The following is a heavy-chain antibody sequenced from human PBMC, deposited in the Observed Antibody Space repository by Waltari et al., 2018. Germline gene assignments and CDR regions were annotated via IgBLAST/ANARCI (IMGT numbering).Heavy chain of an antibody. J-gene: IGHJ3*02. D-gene: IGHD3-3*01. CDR3: SRTYYNFRSGQRRDTFHI. CDR1: GAPIASSNYY. Sequence: QLQLQESGPGLVKPSETLSLTCSVSGAPIASSNYYWGWVRQPPGKGLEWSGSIYYTGSTYYNPSLKSRVAFSVDTSRNQFSLKLTSVTAADTAIYYCSRTYYNFRSGQRRDTFHIWGPGTMVPVSS. CDR2: IYYTGST. V-gene: IGHV4-39*01.